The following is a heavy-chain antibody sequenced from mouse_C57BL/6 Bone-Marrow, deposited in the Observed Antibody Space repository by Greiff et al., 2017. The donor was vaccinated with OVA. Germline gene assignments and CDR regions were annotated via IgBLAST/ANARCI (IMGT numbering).Heavy chain of an antibody. J-gene: IGHJ2*01. CDR2: ISSGGSYT. CDR1: GFTFSSYG. Sequence: EVNLVESGGDLVKPGGSLKLSCAASGFTFSSYGMSWVRQTPDKRLEWVATISSGGSYTYSPDSVKGRFTISRDNAKNTLYLHSSSLKSEYTAIYYCARHNLHGFDYWGQGTTLTVSS. V-gene: IGHV5-6*01. CDR3: ARHNLHGFDY. D-gene: IGHD6-1*01.